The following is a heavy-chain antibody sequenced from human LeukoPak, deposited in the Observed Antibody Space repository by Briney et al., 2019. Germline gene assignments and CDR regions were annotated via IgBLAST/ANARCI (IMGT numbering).Heavy chain of an antibody. D-gene: IGHD4-17*01. Sequence: PSETLSLTCTASGGSISSGDSYWSWIRQPPGRGLEWIGYIYYSGNTYYNPSLKSRVTIPEDTSKNQFSLKLSSVTAEDTAVYYCAREALRPSRWFDPWGQGTLVTVSS. V-gene: IGHV4-30-4*01. CDR3: AREALRPSRWFDP. CDR2: IYYSGNT. J-gene: IGHJ5*02. CDR1: GGSISSGDSY.